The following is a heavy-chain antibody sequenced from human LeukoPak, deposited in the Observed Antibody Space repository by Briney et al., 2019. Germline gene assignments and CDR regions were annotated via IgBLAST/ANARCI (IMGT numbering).Heavy chain of an antibody. V-gene: IGHV4-59*01. CDR3: ARDLRSIFGVVRRPHYYYMDV. CDR1: GGSISTYY. D-gene: IGHD3-3*01. Sequence: SETLSLTCTVSGGSISTYYWSWIRQPPGKGLEWIGYIYYSGSTNYNPSLKSRVTISVDTSKNQFSLKLSSVTAADTAVYYCARDLRSIFGVVRRPHYYYMDVWGKGTTVTVSS. J-gene: IGHJ6*03. CDR2: IYYSGST.